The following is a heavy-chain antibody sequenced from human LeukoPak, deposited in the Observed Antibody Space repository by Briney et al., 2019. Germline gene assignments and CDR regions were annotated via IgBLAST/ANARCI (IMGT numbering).Heavy chain of an antibody. J-gene: IGHJ4*02. Sequence: SETLSLTCTVSGGSINYYYWSWIRQPPGKGLEWIGYIYYSGSTNYNPSLKSRVTISVDTSKNQFSLKLSSVTAADTAVYYCARGGGYCSGGSCYSTYDYWGQGTLVTVSS. CDR2: IYYSGST. D-gene: IGHD2-15*01. CDR3: ARGGGYCSGGSCYSTYDY. V-gene: IGHV4-59*01. CDR1: GGSINYYY.